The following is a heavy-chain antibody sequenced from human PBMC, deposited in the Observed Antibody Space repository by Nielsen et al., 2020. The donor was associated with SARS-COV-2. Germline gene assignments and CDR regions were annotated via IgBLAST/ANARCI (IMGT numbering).Heavy chain of an antibody. J-gene: IGHJ4*02. CDR3: ARGTLLGYCSGGSCYLDY. D-gene: IGHD2-15*01. Sequence: GGSLRLSCKGSGYRFTTSWIGWVRQMPGKGLEWMGVIYPGDSDTRYSPSFQGQVTISADKSITTAYLQWSGLKASDTAMYYCARGTLLGYCSGGSCYLDYWGQGTLVTVSS. V-gene: IGHV5-51*01. CDR2: IYPGDSDT. CDR1: GYRFTTSW.